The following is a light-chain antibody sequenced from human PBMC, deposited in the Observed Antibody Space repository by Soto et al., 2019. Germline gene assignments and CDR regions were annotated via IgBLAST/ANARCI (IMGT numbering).Light chain of an antibody. Sequence: QSALTQPPSASGSLGQSVTISCTGTSSDIGGYNYVSWYQQHPGKAPKLMIFEVSKGPSGVPDRFSGSKSGNTASLTVSGLQPEDEADYYCASYAGNNNLVFGGGTKVTVL. CDR3: ASYAGNNNLV. CDR1: SSDIGGYNY. CDR2: EVS. J-gene: IGLJ2*01. V-gene: IGLV2-8*01.